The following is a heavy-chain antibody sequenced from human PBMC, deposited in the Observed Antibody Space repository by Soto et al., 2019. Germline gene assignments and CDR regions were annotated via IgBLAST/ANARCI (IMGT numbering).Heavy chain of an antibody. CDR3: ARAFFQYYYDSSGYHGMDY. V-gene: IGHV1-69*01. CDR2: IIPIFGTA. CDR1: GGTFSSYA. Sequence: QVQLVQSGAEVKKPGSSVKVSCKASGGTFSSYAISWVRQAPGQGLEWMGGIIPIFGTANYAQKFQGRVTITADESTSTAYMELSSLRSEDTAVYYCARAFFQYYYDSSGYHGMDYWGQGTLVTVS. D-gene: IGHD3-22*01. J-gene: IGHJ4*02.